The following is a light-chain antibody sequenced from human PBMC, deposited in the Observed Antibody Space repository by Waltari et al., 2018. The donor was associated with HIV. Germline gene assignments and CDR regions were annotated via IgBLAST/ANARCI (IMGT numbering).Light chain of an antibody. Sequence: QSVLTQPPSVSGAPGQRVTISCTGSSSNIGAGYGVHWYQQLPGTAPKLLIYGNPNRPSGIPDRFSGSKSDTSASLAITGLQAEDEADYYCQSYDSSLSVVVFGGGTKVTVL. CDR3: QSYDSSLSVVV. CDR2: GNP. V-gene: IGLV1-40*01. CDR1: SSNIGAGYG. J-gene: IGLJ2*01.